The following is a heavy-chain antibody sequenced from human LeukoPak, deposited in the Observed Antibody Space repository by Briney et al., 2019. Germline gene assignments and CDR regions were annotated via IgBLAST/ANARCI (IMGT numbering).Heavy chain of an antibody. J-gene: IGHJ4*02. D-gene: IGHD3-22*01. CDR3: ARDDFAGDSSGYIDY. V-gene: IGHV3-74*01. CDR1: GFTFSSYW. CDR2: INSEGSRT. Sequence: GGSLRLSCAASGFTFSSYWMHWVRQAPGKGLVWVSRINSEGSRTTYADSVKGRFTISRDNSKNTLYLQMSSLRAEDTALYYCARDDFAGDSSGYIDYWGQGTLVTVSS.